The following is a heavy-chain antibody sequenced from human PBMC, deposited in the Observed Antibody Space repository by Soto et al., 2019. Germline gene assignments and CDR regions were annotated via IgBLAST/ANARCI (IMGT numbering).Heavy chain of an antibody. CDR3: ARDSHNVGSGFAGGDY. Sequence: PGGSLRLSCAASGFTFSSYSMNWVRQAPGKGLEWVSSISSSSSYIYYADSVKGRFTISRDNAKNSLYLQMNSLRAEDTAVYYCARDSHNVGSGFAGGDYWGQATLVTVSS. J-gene: IGHJ4*02. D-gene: IGHD3-10*01. V-gene: IGHV3-21*01. CDR2: ISSSSSYI. CDR1: GFTFSSYS.